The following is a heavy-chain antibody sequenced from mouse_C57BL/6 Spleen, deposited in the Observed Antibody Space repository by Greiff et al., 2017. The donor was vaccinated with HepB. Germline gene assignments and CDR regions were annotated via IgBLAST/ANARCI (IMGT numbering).Heavy chain of an antibody. D-gene: IGHD1-1*01. CDR1: GYTFTDYY. CDR2: INPNNGGT. CDR3: AREMMSDYYGSTSYYFDY. Sequence: VQLQQSGPELVKPGASVKISCKASGYTFTDYYMNWVKQSHGKSLEWIGDINPNNGGTSYNQKFKGKATLTVDKSSSTAYMELRSLTSEDSAVYYCAREMMSDYYGSTSYYFDYWGQGTTLTVSS. J-gene: IGHJ2*01. V-gene: IGHV1-26*01.